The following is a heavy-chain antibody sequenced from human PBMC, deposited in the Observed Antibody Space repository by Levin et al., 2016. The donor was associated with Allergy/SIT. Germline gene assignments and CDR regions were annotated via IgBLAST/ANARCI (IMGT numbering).Heavy chain of an antibody. CDR3: ARAPGGPLGYRSNYYYYGMDV. CDR1: GYTFVNYF. D-gene: IGHD2-15*01. J-gene: IGHJ6*02. V-gene: IGHV1-8*01. Sequence: ASVKVSCKASGYTFVNYFMHWVRQAPGQGLEWMGTMNSDRDTTDYAQKFQGRVTMTRNTSISTAYMELSSLRSEDTAVYYCARAPGGPLGYRSNYYYYGMDVWGQGTTVTVSS. CDR2: MNSDRDTT.